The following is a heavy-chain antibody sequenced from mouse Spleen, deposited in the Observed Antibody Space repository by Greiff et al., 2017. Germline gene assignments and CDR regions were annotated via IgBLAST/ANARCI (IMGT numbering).Heavy chain of an antibody. CDR1: GYSFTGYY. CDR3: ARGDDYDGNWFAY. D-gene: IGHD2-4*01. CDR2: INPSTGGT. Sequence: VQLQQSGPELVKPGASVKISCKASGYSFTGYYMNWVKQSPEKSLEWIGEINPSTGGTTYNQKFKAKATLTVDKSSSTAYMQLKSLTSEDSAVYYCARGDDYDGNWFAYWGQGTLVTVSA. V-gene: IGHV1-42*01. J-gene: IGHJ3*01.